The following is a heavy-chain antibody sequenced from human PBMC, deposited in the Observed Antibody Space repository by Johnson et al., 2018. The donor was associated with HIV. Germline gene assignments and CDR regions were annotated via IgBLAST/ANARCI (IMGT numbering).Heavy chain of an antibody. CDR3: AKEDCTGVVCSDDGVDI. V-gene: IGHV3-72*01. D-gene: IGHD2-8*02. J-gene: IGHJ3*02. Sequence: MLLVESGGGVVQPGGSLRLSCAASGFTFSDHYMDWVRQAPGKGLEWVGRSRNKANSYTTEYAASVKGRFTISRDDSKNSLYLQMNSLRVEDTAVYYCAKEDCTGVVCSDDGVDIWGLDNGHSLF. CDR1: GFTFSDHY. CDR2: SRNKANSYTT.